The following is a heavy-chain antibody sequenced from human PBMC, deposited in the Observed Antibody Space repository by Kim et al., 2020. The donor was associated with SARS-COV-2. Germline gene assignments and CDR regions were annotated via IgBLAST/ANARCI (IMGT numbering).Heavy chain of an antibody. CDR1: GNTFTGYY. D-gene: IGHD2-21*02. Sequence: ASVKVSCKASGNTFTGYYMHWVRQAPGQGLEWMGRINPNSGGTNYAQKFQGRVTLTRDTSISTAYMELSRLRSDDTAVYYCVGYTSVVTSPEYWGQGTLVTVSS. CDR3: VGYTSVVTSPEY. CDR2: INPNSGGT. V-gene: IGHV1-2*06. J-gene: IGHJ4*02.